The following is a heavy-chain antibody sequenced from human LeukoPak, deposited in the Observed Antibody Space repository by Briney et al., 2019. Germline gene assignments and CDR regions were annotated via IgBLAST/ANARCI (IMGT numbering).Heavy chain of an antibody. CDR1: GGSISSYY. CDR3: ARLSLGFDVPFDP. J-gene: IGHJ5*02. Sequence: SETLSLTCTVSGGSISSYYWRCIRQPPGKGLEWIGYIYYSGSTNYNPSLKSRVTISVDTSKNQFSLKLSSVTAADTAVYYCARLSLGFDVPFDPWGQGTLVTVSS. D-gene: IGHD3-10*01. V-gene: IGHV4-59*08. CDR2: IYYSGST.